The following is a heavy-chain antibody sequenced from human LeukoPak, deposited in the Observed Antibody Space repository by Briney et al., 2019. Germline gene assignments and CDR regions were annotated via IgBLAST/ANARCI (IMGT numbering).Heavy chain of an antibody. Sequence: GGSLRLSCAASGFTFSNYAMHWVRQAPGKGLEYVSGISSNGGSTYYANSVKGRFIISGDNSKNTLYLQMGSLRAEDMAVYYCARDGKVASGWYYFDYWGQGTLVTVSS. CDR2: ISSNGGST. CDR3: ARDGKVASGWYYFDY. V-gene: IGHV3-64*01. D-gene: IGHD6-19*01. CDR1: GFTFSNYA. J-gene: IGHJ4*02.